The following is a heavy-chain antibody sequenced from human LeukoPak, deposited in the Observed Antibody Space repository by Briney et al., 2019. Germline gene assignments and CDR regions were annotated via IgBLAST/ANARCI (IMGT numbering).Heavy chain of an antibody. CDR1: GFTFGDYA. D-gene: IGHD3-10*01. CDR2: IRSKAYGGTT. Sequence: GGSLRLSCTASGFTFGDYAMSWFRQAPGKGLEWVGFIRSKAYGGTTEYAASVKGRFTISRDDSKSIAYLQMNSLKTEDTAVYYCTTPYYYGSGSYPNAFDIWGQGTMVTVSS. J-gene: IGHJ3*02. CDR3: TTPYYYGSGSYPNAFDI. V-gene: IGHV3-49*03.